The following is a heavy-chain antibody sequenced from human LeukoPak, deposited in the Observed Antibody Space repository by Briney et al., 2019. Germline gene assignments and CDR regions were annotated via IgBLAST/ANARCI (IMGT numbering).Heavy chain of an antibody. Sequence: GRSLRLSCAASGSTFSIYWMSWVRQPPGKGREWVANIKQDGSEKYYVNSGKGRYTISRDNAKNSRYLQMDSLRAEDTAIYFWAREDDWKYEDYGGRGTRVTVSS. D-gene: IGHD1-7*01. V-gene: IGHV3-7*01. CDR2: IKQDGSEK. CDR3: AREDDWKYEDY. CDR1: GSTFSIYW. J-gene: IGHJ4*02.